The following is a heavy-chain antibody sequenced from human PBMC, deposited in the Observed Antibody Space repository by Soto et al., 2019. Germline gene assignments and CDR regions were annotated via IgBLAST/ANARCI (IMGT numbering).Heavy chain of an antibody. D-gene: IGHD1-1*01. CDR3: AILKGLEQPYYYYGMDV. CDR2: ISSSGSTI. Sequence: XESLRLSCAASGFTFSSYEMNWVRQAPGKGLEWVSYISSSGSTIYYADSVKGRFTISRDNAKNSLYLQMNSLRAEDTAVYYCAILKGLEQPYYYYGMDVWGQGTTVTVSS. J-gene: IGHJ6*02. CDR1: GFTFSSYE. V-gene: IGHV3-48*03.